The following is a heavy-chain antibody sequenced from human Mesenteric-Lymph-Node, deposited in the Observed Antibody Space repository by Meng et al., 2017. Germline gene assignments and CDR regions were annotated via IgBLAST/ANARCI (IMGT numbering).Heavy chain of an antibody. J-gene: IGHJ3*01. CDR2: IFYSGST. V-gene: IGHV4-59*01. CDR1: GGSISNYY. D-gene: IGHD4-17*01. CDR3: ARDYGASSVGAFDL. Sequence: SETLSLTCTVSGGSISNYYWGWNRQPPGKGLEWLAYIFYSGSTKYNPSLEGRATISVDTSQNQLSLQLRSVSAADTAVYYCARDYGASSVGAFDLWGRGTMVTVSS.